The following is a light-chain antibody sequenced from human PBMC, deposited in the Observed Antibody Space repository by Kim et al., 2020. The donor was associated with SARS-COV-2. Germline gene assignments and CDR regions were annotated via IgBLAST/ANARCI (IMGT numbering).Light chain of an antibody. CDR2: DAS. CDR3: QQRSYWPWT. V-gene: IGKV3-11*01. CDR1: QSVSSY. J-gene: IGKJ1*01. Sequence: EIVLTQSPGTLSLSPGERATLSCRASQSVSSYLAWYQQKLGQAPRLLIYDASNRATGIPARFSGSGSGTDFTLAISSLEPEDFAIYYCQQRSYWPWTFGQGTKVESK.